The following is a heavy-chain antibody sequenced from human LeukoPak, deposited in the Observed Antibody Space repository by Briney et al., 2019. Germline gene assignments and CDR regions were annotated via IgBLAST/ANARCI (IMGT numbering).Heavy chain of an antibody. CDR3: ARDQGGAGDWYFDL. V-gene: IGHV1-69*01. CDR1: GFXFSSYA. Sequence: GGSLRLSCAASGFXFSSYAISWVRQAPGQGLEWMGGIIPIFGTANYAQKFQGRVTITADESTSTAYMELSSLRSEDTAVYYCARDQGGAGDWYFDLWGRGTLVTVSS. CDR2: IIPIFGTA. J-gene: IGHJ2*01. D-gene: IGHD4/OR15-4a*01.